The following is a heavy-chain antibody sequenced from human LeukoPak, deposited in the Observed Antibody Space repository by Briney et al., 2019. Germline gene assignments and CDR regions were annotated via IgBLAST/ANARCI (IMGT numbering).Heavy chain of an antibody. CDR2: IYPGDSDT. D-gene: IGHD5-18*01. Sequence: GESLKISCKGSGYIFTSYWIGWVRQMPGKGLEWMGIIYPGDSDTRYSPSFQGQVTISADKSISTAYLQWSSLKASDTAMYYCARRSASYGLPVDAFDIWGQGTMVTVSS. CDR1: GYIFTSYW. V-gene: IGHV5-51*01. J-gene: IGHJ3*02. CDR3: ARRSASYGLPVDAFDI.